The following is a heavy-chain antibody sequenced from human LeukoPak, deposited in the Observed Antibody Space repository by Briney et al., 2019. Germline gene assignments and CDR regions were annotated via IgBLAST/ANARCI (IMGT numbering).Heavy chain of an antibody. Sequence: SETLSLTCTVSGGSISSSDYYWGWIRQPPGKGLEWIASIYYSGNTYYNPSLKRRVTILVDTSKNQFSLKLSSVTAADTAVYYCARLAYYDILTGYLEFLGETAFAMDVWGQGTTVTVSS. V-gene: IGHV4-39*07. CDR3: ARLAYYDILTGYLEFLGETAFAMDV. J-gene: IGHJ6*02. CDR2: IYYSGNT. D-gene: IGHD3-9*01. CDR1: GGSISSSDYY.